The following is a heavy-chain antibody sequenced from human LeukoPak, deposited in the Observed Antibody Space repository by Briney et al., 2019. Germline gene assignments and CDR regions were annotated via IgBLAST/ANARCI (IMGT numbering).Heavy chain of an antibody. Sequence: GASVKVSCKASGYTFTGHYLHWVRQAPGQGLEWMGRINPNNGGASYAQKFRGRVTMARDTSISTAYMELSGLISDDTAVYYCARDRGTSRITMKVVAENIFDYWGQGTLATVSS. D-gene: IGHD3-22*01. CDR2: INPNNGGA. J-gene: IGHJ4*02. CDR3: ARDRGTSRITMKVVAENIFDY. CDR1: GYTFTGHY. V-gene: IGHV1-2*06.